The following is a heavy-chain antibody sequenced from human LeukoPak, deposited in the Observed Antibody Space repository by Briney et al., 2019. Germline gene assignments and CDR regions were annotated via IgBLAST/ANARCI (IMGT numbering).Heavy chain of an antibody. CDR2: INTNTGNP. J-gene: IGHJ6*02. CDR1: GYTFISYA. Sequence: GASVKVSCKASGYTFISYAMNWVQQAPGQGLEWMGWINTNTGNPTYAQGFTGRFVFSLDTSVSTAYLQISSLKAEDTAVYYCARDFQLSWTQPDNRNNYYYGMDVWGQGTTVTVSS. CDR3: ARDFQLSWTQPDNRNNYYYGMDV. V-gene: IGHV7-4-1*02. D-gene: IGHD5-18*01.